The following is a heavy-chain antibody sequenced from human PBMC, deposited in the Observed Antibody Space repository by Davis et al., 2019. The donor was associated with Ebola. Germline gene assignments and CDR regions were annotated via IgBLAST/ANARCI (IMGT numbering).Heavy chain of an antibody. CDR1: GFTFSSYA. CDR2: ISVSGGSN. V-gene: IGHV3-23*01. CDR3: AKDRGYCGGGSCYGVGAFDF. D-gene: IGHD2-15*01. Sequence: GGSLSLSCAASGFTFSSYAMSWVRQAPGKGLDWVSAISVSGGSNYYADSVKGRFTISRANSKNTLYLQMNSLRDEDTAVYYWAKDRGYCGGGSCYGVGAFDFWGRGTLVIVSS. J-gene: IGHJ3*01.